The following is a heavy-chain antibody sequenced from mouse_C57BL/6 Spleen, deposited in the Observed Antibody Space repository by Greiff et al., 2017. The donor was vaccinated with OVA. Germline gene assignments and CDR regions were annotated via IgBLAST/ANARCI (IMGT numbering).Heavy chain of an antibody. D-gene: IGHD2-1*01. CDR3: ARAGIYYGNYGHFDV. Sequence: EVKLMESGPGLVKPSQSLSLTCSVTGYSITSGYYWNWIRQFPGNKLEWMGYISYDGSNNYNPSLKNRISITRDTSKNQFFLKLNSVTTEDTATYYCARAGIYYGNYGHFDVWGTGTTVTVSS. J-gene: IGHJ1*03. V-gene: IGHV3-6*01. CDR1: GYSITSGYY. CDR2: ISYDGSN.